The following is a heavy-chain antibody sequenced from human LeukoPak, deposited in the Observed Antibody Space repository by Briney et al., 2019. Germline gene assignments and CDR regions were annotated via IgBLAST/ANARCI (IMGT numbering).Heavy chain of an antibody. Sequence: ASVKVSCKASGYTFTSYYMHWVRQAPGQGLEWMGIINPSGGSTSYAQKFQGRVTMTRDTSTSTVYMELSSLRSEGTAVYYCARGPMGVVVAAILEYFQHWGQGTLVTVSS. CDR3: ARGPMGVVVAAILEYFQH. CDR2: INPSGGST. V-gene: IGHV1-46*01. CDR1: GYTFTSYY. D-gene: IGHD2-15*01. J-gene: IGHJ1*01.